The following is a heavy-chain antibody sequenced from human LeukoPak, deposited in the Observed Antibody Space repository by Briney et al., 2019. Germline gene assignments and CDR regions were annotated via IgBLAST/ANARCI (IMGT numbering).Heavy chain of an antibody. J-gene: IGHJ4*02. D-gene: IGHD3-10*01. V-gene: IGHV4-4*07. CDR1: AGSISRYY. CDR3: ARESLLLWFGELLYPYYFDY. CDR2: IYTSGST. Sequence: AETLSLTCTVSAGSISRYYWSWIRQPAGKGLEWIGRIYTSGSTNYNPSLKSRVTMSVDTSKNQFSLKLSSVTAADTAVYYCARESLLLWFGELLYPYYFDYWGQGTLVTVSS.